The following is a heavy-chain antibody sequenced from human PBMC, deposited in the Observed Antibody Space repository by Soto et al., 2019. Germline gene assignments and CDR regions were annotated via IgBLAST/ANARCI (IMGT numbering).Heavy chain of an antibody. J-gene: IGHJ4*02. D-gene: IGHD3-3*01. Sequence: SGPTLVNPTQTLTLTCSFSGFSLTTGGLGVTWIRQPPGKAPEWLELVYWNGDKRYSPSLRNRLTITKDTSRNQVVLTMTNMDPVATATYYCGHRSSSFDFWGNDYWGQGIQVTVSS. CDR3: GHRSSSFDFWGNDY. CDR1: GFSLTTGGLG. V-gene: IGHV2-5*01. CDR2: VYWNGDK.